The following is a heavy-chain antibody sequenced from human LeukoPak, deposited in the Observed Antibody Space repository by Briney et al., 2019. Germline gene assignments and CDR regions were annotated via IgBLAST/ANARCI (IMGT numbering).Heavy chain of an antibody. CDR3: TKGTSGWEQGLDY. CDR2: ISGSGETT. Sequence: GGSLRLSCAASGFTLSSYALGWVRQAPGKGLEWVSGISGSGETTYYADSVMGRFTISRDNSKSTFFLQMNSLRAEDTAVYYCTKGTSGWEQGLDYWGQGTLVTVSS. CDR1: GFTLSSYA. V-gene: IGHV3-23*01. D-gene: IGHD1-26*01. J-gene: IGHJ4*02.